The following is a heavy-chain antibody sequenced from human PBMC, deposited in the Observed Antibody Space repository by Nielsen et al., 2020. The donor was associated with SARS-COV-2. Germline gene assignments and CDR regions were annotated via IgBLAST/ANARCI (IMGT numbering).Heavy chain of an antibody. J-gene: IGHJ4*02. CDR2: FSGTGGGS. D-gene: IGHD3-22*01. CDR1: GFTFSDYY. Sequence: GGSLRLSCAASGFTFSDYYMSWIRQAPGKGLEWVSVFSGTGGGSYYADSVKGRFTISRDNSKNTLYLQMNSLRAEDTAVYYCAKGFSSGYYVYFDYWGQGTLVTVSS. CDR3: AKGFSSGYYVYFDY. V-gene: IGHV3-23*01.